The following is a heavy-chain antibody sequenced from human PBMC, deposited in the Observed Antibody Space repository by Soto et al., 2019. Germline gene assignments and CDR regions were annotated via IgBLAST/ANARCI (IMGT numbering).Heavy chain of an antibody. CDR2: ISSSSSYI. CDR1: GFTFSSYS. V-gene: IGHV3-21*01. J-gene: IGHJ4*02. Sequence: GGSLRLSCAASGFTFSSYSMNWVRQAPGKGLEWVSSISSSSSYIYYADSVKGRFTISRDNAKNSLYLQMNSLRAEDTAVYYCARDLACSSTSCYLWGQGTLVTVSS. D-gene: IGHD2-2*01. CDR3: ARDLACSSTSCYL.